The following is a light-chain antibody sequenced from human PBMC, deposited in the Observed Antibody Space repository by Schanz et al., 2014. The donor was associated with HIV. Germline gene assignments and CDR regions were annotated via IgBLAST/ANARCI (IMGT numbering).Light chain of an antibody. J-gene: IGLJ3*02. Sequence: QSVLTQPPSASGTPGQRVTLSCSASSSNIATNPVNWYQQFPGTAPKLLIYATYNRPSGVPDRFSGSNSGTSASLAISGLQSEDEADYYCAAWDDGLNGWVFGGGTKVTVL. CDR3: AAWDDGLNGWV. V-gene: IGLV1-44*01. CDR1: SSNIATNP. CDR2: ATY.